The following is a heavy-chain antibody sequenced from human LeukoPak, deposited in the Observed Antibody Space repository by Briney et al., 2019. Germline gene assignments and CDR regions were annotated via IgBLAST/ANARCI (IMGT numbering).Heavy chain of an antibody. Sequence: ASVRVSCKASGYTFTSYGISWVRQAPGQGLAWMGWISAYNGNTNYAQKLQGRVTMTTDTSTSTAYMELRSLRSDDTAVYYCARDSAYCSSTSCYTLYYYYYGMDVWGQGTTVTVSS. D-gene: IGHD2-2*02. CDR2: ISAYNGNT. J-gene: IGHJ6*02. CDR1: GYTFTSYG. V-gene: IGHV1-18*01. CDR3: ARDSAYCSSTSCYTLYYYYYGMDV.